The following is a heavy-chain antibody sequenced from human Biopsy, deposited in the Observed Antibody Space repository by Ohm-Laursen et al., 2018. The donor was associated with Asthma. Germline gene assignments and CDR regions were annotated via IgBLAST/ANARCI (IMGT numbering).Heavy chain of an antibody. Sequence: GASVKVSCKASGYTFINYAIHWVRQAPGQRLEWMGWINAGNGNTKYSQKFQGRVTITRDTSASTAYMDLSSLRSEDTAVYYCARTYYDWWPGQVNEACAIWGQGTMVTVSS. J-gene: IGHJ3*02. V-gene: IGHV1-3*01. D-gene: IGHD3-3*01. CDR3: ARTYYDWWPGQVNEACAI. CDR2: INAGNGNT. CDR1: GYTFINYA.